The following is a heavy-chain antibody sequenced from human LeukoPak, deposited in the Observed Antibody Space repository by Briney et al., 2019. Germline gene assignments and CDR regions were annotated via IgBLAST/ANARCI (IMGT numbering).Heavy chain of an antibody. Sequence: SVKVSCKASGGTFSSYAISWVRQAPGQGLEWMGGIIPIFGTANYAQKFQGRVTITADESTSTASMELSSLRSEDTAVYYCAKRGYCSGGSCSDYWGQGTLVTVSS. CDR3: AKRGYCSGGSCSDY. CDR2: IIPIFGTA. V-gene: IGHV1-69*13. CDR1: GGTFSSYA. D-gene: IGHD2-15*01. J-gene: IGHJ4*02.